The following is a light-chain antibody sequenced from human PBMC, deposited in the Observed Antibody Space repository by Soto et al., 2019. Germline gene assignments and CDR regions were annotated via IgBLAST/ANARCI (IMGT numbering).Light chain of an antibody. CDR2: LGS. CDR3: MQALQGLT. Sequence: DIVMTQSPLSLPVTPGEPASISCRSSQSLLHSNGYNYLDWYLQKPGQSPQLLIYLGSNRASGVPDRFSGSGSGTDFTLKMSRVEAEDVGVYYFMQALQGLTFGGGTKVEIK. CDR1: QSLLHSNGYNY. J-gene: IGKJ4*01. V-gene: IGKV2-28*01.